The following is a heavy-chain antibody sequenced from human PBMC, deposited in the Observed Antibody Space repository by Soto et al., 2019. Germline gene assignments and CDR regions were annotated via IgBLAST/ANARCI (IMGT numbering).Heavy chain of an antibody. CDR1: GFTFINAW. D-gene: IGHD3-10*01. V-gene: IGHV3-15*02. J-gene: IGHJ4*02. CDR3: TTRSAYGSGRFPSADY. Sequence: EVQLVESGGALVKPGGSLRLSCAASGFTFINAWMSWVRQAPGNVLEWAGRIKSKTHGGTTDYAAPVKVRFTISIDVSKNTLYLQMNSLKTEDTAVYYCTTRSAYGSGRFPSADYWGQGTLVTVSS. CDR2: IKSKTHGGTT.